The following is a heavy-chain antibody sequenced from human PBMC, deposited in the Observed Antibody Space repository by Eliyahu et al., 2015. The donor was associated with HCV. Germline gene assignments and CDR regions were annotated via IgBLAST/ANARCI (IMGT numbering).Heavy chain of an antibody. D-gene: IGHD3-10*01. J-gene: IGHJ5*02. CDR1: XXSFSDVW. Sequence: EVQLVESGGGFVKPGGSLRLSXXASXXSFSDVWMSWVRQAPGKGLEGVGRIRPNADGGTADYATPVKGRFSISRDDSKDTVYLQMNSLKTEDTAMYYCATYGSGSFSSWGQGTLVTVSS. V-gene: IGHV3-15*01. CDR2: IRPNADGGTA. CDR3: ATYGSGSFSS.